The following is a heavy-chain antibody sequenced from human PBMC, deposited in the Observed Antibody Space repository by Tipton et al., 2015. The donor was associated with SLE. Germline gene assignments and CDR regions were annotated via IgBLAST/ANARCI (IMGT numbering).Heavy chain of an antibody. J-gene: IGHJ4*02. CDR1: GYTFSGYY. Sequence: QLVQSGAEVKKPGASAKVSCKASGYTFSGYYMHWVRQAPGQGPEWLGWINSNSGATNYPQNFQGRVTMTRDTSISTAYMELNSLGSDDTAVYYCARGYCSGGSCYGGFWGQGTLVTVSS. CDR2: INSNSGAT. V-gene: IGHV1-2*02. D-gene: IGHD2-15*01. CDR3: ARGYCSGGSCYGGF.